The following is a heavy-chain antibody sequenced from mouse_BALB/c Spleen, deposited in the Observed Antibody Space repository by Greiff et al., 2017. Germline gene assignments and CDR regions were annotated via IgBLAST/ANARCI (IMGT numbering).Heavy chain of an antibody. CDR1: GFTFSSFG. CDR3: ARGNYGRGGAMDD. V-gene: IGHV5-17*02. Sequence: VQLVESGGGLVQPGGSRKLSCAASGFTFSSFGMHWVRQAPEKGLEWVAYISSGSSTIYYADTVKGRFTISRDNPKNTLFLQMTSLRSEDTAMYNCARGNYGRGGAMDDWGQGTSVTVSS. D-gene: IGHD1-1*01. CDR2: ISSGSSTI. J-gene: IGHJ4*01.